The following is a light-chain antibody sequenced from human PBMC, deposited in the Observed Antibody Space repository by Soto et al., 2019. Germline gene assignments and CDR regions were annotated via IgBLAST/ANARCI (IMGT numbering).Light chain of an antibody. CDR2: AAS. CDR3: QQYRTYPFT. J-gene: IGKJ3*01. Sequence: DIQVTQSPSSLSASVGDRVTITCRASQGIDNYLAWIQQRPGKAPRSLIYAASNSHHGVPSKFRASGSGTDFTLTISSLQPEDFATYYCQQYRTYPFTFGPGTKV. CDR1: QGIDNY. V-gene: IGKV1-16*02.